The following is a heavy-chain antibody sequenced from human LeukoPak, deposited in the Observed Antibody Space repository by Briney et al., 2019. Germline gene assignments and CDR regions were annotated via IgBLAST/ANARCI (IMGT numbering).Heavy chain of an antibody. CDR3: ARSAVGAPLH. CDR1: GFTFSDYY. D-gene: IGHD1-26*01. Sequence: GGSLRLSCAASGFTFSDYYMSWIRQAPGKGLEWVSHISSSGNTRYYAASVKGRFTISRDKAKNSLYLQMNSLRAEDTAVYYCARSAVGAPLHWGQGTLVTVSS. J-gene: IGHJ4*02. V-gene: IGHV3-11*01. CDR2: ISSSGNTR.